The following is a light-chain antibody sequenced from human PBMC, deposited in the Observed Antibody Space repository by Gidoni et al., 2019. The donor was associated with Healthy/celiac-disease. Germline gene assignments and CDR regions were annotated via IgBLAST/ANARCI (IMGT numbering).Light chain of an antibody. CDR2: DVT. CDR1: SRDVGGYDF. V-gene: IGLV2-14*01. Sequence: QSALPQPASVSGSPGQSLTISCSGTSRDVGGYDFVSWYQQHPGKAPKLIIYDVTNRPSGVSDRFSGSKSGNTASLTSAGVQAEDEAHYYCRSYTSSSTLGIFGGGTKLTVL. CDR3: RSYTSSSTLGI. J-gene: IGLJ2*01.